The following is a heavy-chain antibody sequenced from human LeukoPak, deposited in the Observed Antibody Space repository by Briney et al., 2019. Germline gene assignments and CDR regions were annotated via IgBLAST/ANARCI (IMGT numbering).Heavy chain of an antibody. CDR2: VSGSGGST. D-gene: IGHD2-21*01. CDR1: GFTFSNYA. J-gene: IGHJ4*02. Sequence: GGSLSLSCAASGFTFSNYAMSWVRQAPGEGLEWVSTVSGSGGSTYYADSVKGRFTISRDNSKNKLYLQMSSLGAEDTSIYYCARDATVGYSSSDYWGQGTLVTVSS. V-gene: IGHV3-23*01. CDR3: ARDATVGYSSSDY.